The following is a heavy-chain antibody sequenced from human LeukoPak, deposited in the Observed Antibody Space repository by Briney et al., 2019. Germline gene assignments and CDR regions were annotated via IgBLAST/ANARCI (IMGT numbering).Heavy chain of an antibody. D-gene: IGHD2-15*01. CDR3: AKEVVAARPFDY. CDR2: IWYDGSNK. V-gene: IGHV3-33*06. CDR1: GFTFTTYG. J-gene: IGHJ4*02. Sequence: PGRSLRLSCAASGFTFTTYGMHWVRQAPGKGLEWVAIIWYDGSNKYYADSVKGRFTVSRDNSKNTLYLQMNSLRAEDTAVYYCAKEVVAARPFDYWGQGTLVTVSS.